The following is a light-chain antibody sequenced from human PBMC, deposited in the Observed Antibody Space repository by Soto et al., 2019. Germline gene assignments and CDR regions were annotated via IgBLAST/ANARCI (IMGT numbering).Light chain of an antibody. CDR2: GAS. V-gene: IGKV3-20*01. CDR1: QSVSSSY. J-gene: IGKJ4*01. CDR3: QQYVSSPLT. Sequence: EIVLTQSPGTLSLSPGERATLSCRASQSVSSSYLAWYQQKPGQAPRLLIYGASSRATGIPDRFSSSGSETDFTLTISRLEPEDFAVYYCQQYVSSPLTFVGGTKVEIK.